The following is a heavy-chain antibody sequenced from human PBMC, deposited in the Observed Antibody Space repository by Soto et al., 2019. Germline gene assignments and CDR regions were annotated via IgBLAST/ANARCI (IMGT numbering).Heavy chain of an antibody. J-gene: IGHJ5*02. CDR2: IAYDGSNK. CDR3: AKDNCVSTSCYRLYNWFDP. D-gene: IGHD2-2*01. CDR1: GFTFSSYG. Sequence: QVQLVESGGGVVQPGRSLRLSCVASGFTFSSYGMHWVRQAPGKGLEWVAVIAYDGSNKYYADSVKGRFTISRDNSKHTLYLQRNSLRAEDTAVYYCAKDNCVSTSCYRLYNWFDPWGQGTLVTVSS. V-gene: IGHV3-30*18.